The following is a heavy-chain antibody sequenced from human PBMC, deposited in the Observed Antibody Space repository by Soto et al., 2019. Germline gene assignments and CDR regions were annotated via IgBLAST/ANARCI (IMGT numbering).Heavy chain of an antibody. Sequence: LSLTCTVSGGSVTNSSYYWGWIRQSPGKGLEWIGSVYYRGRSYSKSSVKSRVTISVDTSKNRFSLSLNSVTASDTAVYFCVSQRTTVPTQAYFDYWGPGALVTVTS. CDR2: VYYRGRS. D-gene: IGHD4-17*01. V-gene: IGHV4-39*01. J-gene: IGHJ4*02. CDR3: VSQRTTVPTQAYFDY. CDR1: GGSVTNSSYY.